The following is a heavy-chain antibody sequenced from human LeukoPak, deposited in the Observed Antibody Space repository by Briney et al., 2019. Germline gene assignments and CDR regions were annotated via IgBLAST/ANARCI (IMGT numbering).Heavy chain of an antibody. Sequence: ASVKVSCKASGYTFTSYDINWVRQATGQGLEWMGWMNPNRGNTGYAQKFQGRVTMTRNTSVTTAYMELSSLRSEDTAVYYCARGRGRTYCGGDCYPDYWGQGTLVTVSS. CDR2: MNPNRGNT. V-gene: IGHV1-8*01. J-gene: IGHJ4*02. CDR3: ARGRGRTYCGGDCYPDY. D-gene: IGHD2-21*02. CDR1: GYTFTSYD.